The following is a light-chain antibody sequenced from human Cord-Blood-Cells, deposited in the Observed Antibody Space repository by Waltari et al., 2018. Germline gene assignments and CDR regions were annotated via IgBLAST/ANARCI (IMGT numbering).Light chain of an antibody. J-gene: IGKJ3*01. CDR2: DAS. V-gene: IGKV1-33*01. CDR1: QDISNY. CDR3: QQYDNLRLFT. Sequence: DIQMTQSPSSLSASVGDRVTITCQASQDISNYLNWYQQKPGKAPKLLIYDASNLETGVPSRFSGSGSWTDFTFTISSLQPEDMATYYCQQYDNLRLFTFGPGTKVDIK.